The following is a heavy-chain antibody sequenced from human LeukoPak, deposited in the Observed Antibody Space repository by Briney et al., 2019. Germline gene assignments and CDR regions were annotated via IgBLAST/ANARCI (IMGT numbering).Heavy chain of an antibody. CDR3: AGSRDGYNSPTGDY. V-gene: IGHV1-18*04. D-gene: IGHD5-24*01. CDR2: ISAYNGNT. J-gene: IGHJ4*02. CDR1: GYTFTSYY. Sequence: ASVKVSCKASGYTFTSYYMHWVRQAPGQGLEWMGWISAYNGNTNYAQKLQGRVTMTTDTSTSTAYMELRSLRSDDTAVYYCAGSRDGYNSPTGDYWGQGTLVTVSS.